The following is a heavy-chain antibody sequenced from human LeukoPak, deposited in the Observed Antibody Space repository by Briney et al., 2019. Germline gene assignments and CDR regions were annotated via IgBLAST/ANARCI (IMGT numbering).Heavy chain of an antibody. CDR3: VRGVRPPNWFFDL. CDR2: VYYSGST. J-gene: IGHJ2*01. D-gene: IGHD3-16*02. V-gene: IGHV4-59*01. Sequence: SETLSLTCTVSGGSISTYYWSWIRQPPGKGLEWIGYVYYSGSTNYNPSLKSRVTILVDTSTNQFSLRLSSVTAADTAVYYCVRGVRPPNWFFDLWGRGTMVTVSS. CDR1: GGSISTYY.